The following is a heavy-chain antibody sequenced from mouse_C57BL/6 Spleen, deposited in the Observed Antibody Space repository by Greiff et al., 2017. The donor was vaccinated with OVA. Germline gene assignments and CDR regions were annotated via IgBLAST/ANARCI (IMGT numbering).Heavy chain of an antibody. V-gene: IGHV1-15*01. J-gene: IGHJ2*01. D-gene: IGHD1-1*01. CDR3: TRSYYGSSYSWYFDY. Sequence: QVQLQQSGAELVRPGASVTLSCKASGYTFTDYEMHWVKQTPVHGLEWIGAIDPETGGTAYNQKFKGKAMLTADKSSSTAYMELRSLTSEDSAVYYCTRSYYGSSYSWYFDYWGQGTTLTVSS. CDR1: GYTFTDYE. CDR2: IDPETGGT.